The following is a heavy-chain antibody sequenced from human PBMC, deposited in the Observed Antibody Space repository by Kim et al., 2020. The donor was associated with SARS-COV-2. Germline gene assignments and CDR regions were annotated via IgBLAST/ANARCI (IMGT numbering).Heavy chain of an antibody. Sequence: ASVKVSCKASGYTFTGYYMHWVRQAPGQGLEWMGWINPNSGGTNYAQKFQGRVTMTRDTSISTAYMELSRLRSDDTAVYYCARCPQYCSSTSCYSLSTIYYYGMDVWGQGTTVTVSS. D-gene: IGHD2-2*01. CDR2: INPNSGGT. J-gene: IGHJ6*02. CDR1: GYTFTGYY. V-gene: IGHV1-2*02. CDR3: ARCPQYCSSTSCYSLSTIYYYGMDV.